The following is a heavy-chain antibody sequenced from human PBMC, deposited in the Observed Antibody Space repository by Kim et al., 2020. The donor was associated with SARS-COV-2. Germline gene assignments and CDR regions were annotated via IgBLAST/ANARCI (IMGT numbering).Heavy chain of an antibody. Sequence: SVKVSCKASGGTFSRCAISWVRQAPGQGLEWMGGIIPIFGKANYAQKFQGRVTITADESTSTAYMELSSLRSEDTAVYYCARDWDDGSGSYGFVSAFDIWGQGTMVTVSS. CDR1: GGTFSRCA. D-gene: IGHD3-10*01. CDR3: ARDWDDGSGSYGFVSAFDI. J-gene: IGHJ3*02. CDR2: IIPIFGKA. V-gene: IGHV1-69*13.